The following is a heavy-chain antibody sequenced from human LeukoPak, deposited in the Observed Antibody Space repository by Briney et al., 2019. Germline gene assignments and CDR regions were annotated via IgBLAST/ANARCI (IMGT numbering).Heavy chain of an antibody. CDR2: ISYDGSNK. CDR3: ARVLGGGASEGDY. CDR1: GFTFSSYG. D-gene: IGHD1-14*01. V-gene: IGHV3-30*03. J-gene: IGHJ4*02. Sequence: GGSLRLSCAASGFTFSSYGMHWVRQAPGKGPEWVAVISYDGSNKYYADSVKGRFIISRNNDKNSMYLQMNSLTEEDTAVYYCARVLGGGASEGDYWGQGTLVTVSS.